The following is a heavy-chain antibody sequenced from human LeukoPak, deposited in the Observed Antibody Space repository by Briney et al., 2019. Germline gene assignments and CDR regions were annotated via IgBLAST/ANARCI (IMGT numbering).Heavy chain of an antibody. J-gene: IGHJ4*02. V-gene: IGHV1-2*02. Sequence: ASVKVSCKASGYTFTGYYMHWVRQAPGQGLEWMGWINPNSGGTNYAQKFLGRVTMTRDTSISTAYMELSRLRSDDTAVYYCARGVSSTSNLDYWGQGTLVTVSS. CDR1: GYTFTGYY. D-gene: IGHD2-2*01. CDR2: INPNSGGT. CDR3: ARGVSSTSNLDY.